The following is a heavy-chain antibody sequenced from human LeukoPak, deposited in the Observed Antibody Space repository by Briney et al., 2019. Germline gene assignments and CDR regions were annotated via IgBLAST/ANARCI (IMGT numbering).Heavy chain of an antibody. CDR1: RYSFSTND. Sequence: ASVKVSCKASRYSFSTNDIYWVRQAPGQGLEWMGWINTNTGNPTYVQAFTRRFVFSVDTSVSTAYLQINGLKPDDTAVYFCARGFWDYRGQGTLVTVSS. CDR3: ARGFWDY. D-gene: IGHD3-3*01. V-gene: IGHV7-4-1*02. J-gene: IGHJ4*02. CDR2: INTNTGNP.